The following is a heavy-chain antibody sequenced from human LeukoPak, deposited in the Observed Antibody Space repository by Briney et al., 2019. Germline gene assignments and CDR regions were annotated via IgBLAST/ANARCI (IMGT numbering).Heavy chain of an antibody. CDR1: GGSISSGSYY. CDR3: AREASAAIGAFDI. V-gene: IGHV4-61*02. D-gene: IGHD2-2*02. CDR2: IYTSGST. J-gene: IGHJ3*02. Sequence: SQTLSLTCTVSGGSISSGSYYWSWIRQPAGKGLEWIGRIYTSGSTNYNPSLKSRVTISVDTSKNQFSLKLSSVTAADTAVYYCAREASAAIGAFDIWGQGTMVTVSS.